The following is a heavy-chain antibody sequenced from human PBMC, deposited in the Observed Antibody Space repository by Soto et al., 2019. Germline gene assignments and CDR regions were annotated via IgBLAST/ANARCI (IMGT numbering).Heavy chain of an antibody. CDR1: GGSISSSSYY. Sequence: QMQLQESGPGLVKPSETLSLTCTVSGGSISSSSYYWGWIRQPPGQGLEWLGTIYSLGNTYYTPSLKSRVTTSVDKSKSQLFLKLSSVTAPDTAVYYCARQIYDSSGYYYAYWGQGTLVTVSS. CDR2: IYSLGNT. CDR3: ARQIYDSSGYYYAY. D-gene: IGHD3-22*01. V-gene: IGHV4-39*01. J-gene: IGHJ4*02.